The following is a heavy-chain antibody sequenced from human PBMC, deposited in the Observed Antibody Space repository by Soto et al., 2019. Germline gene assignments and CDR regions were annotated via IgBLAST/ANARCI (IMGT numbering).Heavy chain of an antibody. CDR3: ARVRVRFLEWLGSEG. CDR1: GGTFSSYA. J-gene: IGHJ4*02. Sequence: SVKVSCKASGGTFSSYAISWVRQAPGQGLEWMGGIIPIFGTANYAQKFQGRVTITADASTSTAYMELSSLRSEDTAVYYCARVRVRFLEWLGSEGWGQRTLVTVSS. CDR2: IIPIFGTA. D-gene: IGHD3-3*01. V-gene: IGHV1-69*13.